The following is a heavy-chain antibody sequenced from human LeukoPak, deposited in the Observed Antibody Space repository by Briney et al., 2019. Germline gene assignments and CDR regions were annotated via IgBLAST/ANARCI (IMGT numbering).Heavy chain of an antibody. V-gene: IGHV4-4*02. CDR2: ISLGGLT. CDR1: GGPITTTNY. D-gene: IGHD2-8*01. CDR3: SRENGAFSPFGY. Sequence: PSGTLSLTCAVSGGPITTTNYWSWVRQPPGQGLEWIGKISLGGLTNFNPSLKGRVSISLDKSKNQLSLKLTSVTAADTAVYYCSRENGAFSPFGYWGQGTLVTVTS. J-gene: IGHJ4*02.